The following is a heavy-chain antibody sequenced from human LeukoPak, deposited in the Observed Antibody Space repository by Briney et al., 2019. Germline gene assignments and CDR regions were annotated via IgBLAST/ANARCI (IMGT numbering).Heavy chain of an antibody. Sequence: ASVKVSCTASGYTFTRDYIHSVRQVFGQGLEWMGIINPSGGSATYAQKFQGRVTMTREMSTSTVYMELSSLKSEDTAVHYCARGTIEGFDPWGQVTLVTVSS. J-gene: IGHJ5*02. V-gene: IGHV1-46*01. CDR2: INPSGGSA. CDR1: GYTFTRDY. CDR3: ARGTIEGFDP. D-gene: IGHD1-7*01.